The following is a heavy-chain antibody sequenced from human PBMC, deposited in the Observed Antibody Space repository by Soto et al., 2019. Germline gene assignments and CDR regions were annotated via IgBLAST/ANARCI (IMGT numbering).Heavy chain of an antibody. Sequence: PGESLKISCQASGYSFSNFWIAWMRQMPGEGLEWLGIIYPDDSDTRYSPSFLGQVTISADKSIKTTYLQWSSLKASDTAIYYCAASTFYYGMDVWGQGTTVTVSS. CDR3: AASTFYYGMDV. CDR1: GYSFSNFW. V-gene: IGHV5-51*01. CDR2: IYPDDSDT. J-gene: IGHJ6*02.